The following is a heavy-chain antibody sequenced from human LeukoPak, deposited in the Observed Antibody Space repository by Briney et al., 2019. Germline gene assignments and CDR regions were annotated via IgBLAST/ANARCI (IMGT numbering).Heavy chain of an antibody. CDR1: GFTFSNAW. Sequence: GGSLRLSCAASGFTFSNAWMSWVRQAPGKGLEWVGRIKSKTDGGTTDYAAPVKGRFTISRDDSKNTLYLQMNSLKTEDTAVYYCTTGPKEVHEGYCSGGSCYPMFILAEYRDYWGQGTLVTVSS. D-gene: IGHD2-15*01. CDR3: TTGPKEVHEGYCSGGSCYPMFILAEYRDY. CDR2: IKSKTDGGTT. J-gene: IGHJ4*02. V-gene: IGHV3-15*01.